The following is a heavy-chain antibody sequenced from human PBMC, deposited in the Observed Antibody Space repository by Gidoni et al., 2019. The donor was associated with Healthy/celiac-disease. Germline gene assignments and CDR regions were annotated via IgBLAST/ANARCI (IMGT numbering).Heavy chain of an antibody. CDR1: GYTFTGYY. J-gene: IGHJ6*03. CDR3: AREDGSVIVVVPLTARTPPSYYMDV. CDR2: INPNSGGT. D-gene: IGHD2-2*01. V-gene: IGHV1-2*02. Sequence: QVQLVQSGADVKKPGASVKVSCKASGYTFTGYYMPWVRQAPGKGLEWMGWINPNSGGTNYAQKFQGRVTMTRDTSISTAYMELSRLRSDDTAVYYCAREDGSVIVVVPLTARTPPSYYMDVWGKGTTVTVSS.